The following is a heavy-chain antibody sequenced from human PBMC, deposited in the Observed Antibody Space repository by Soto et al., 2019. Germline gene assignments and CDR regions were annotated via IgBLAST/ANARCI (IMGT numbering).Heavy chain of an antibody. J-gene: IGHJ5*02. Sequence: SETLSLTCAVYGGSFSGYYWSWIRQPPGKGLEWIGEINHSGSTNYNSSLKSRVTISVDTSKNQFSLKLSSVAAADTAVYYCARGRRGGYCSGGSCYSTNAWGQGTLVTVSS. V-gene: IGHV4-34*01. CDR2: INHSGST. CDR3: ARGRRGGYCSGGSCYSTNA. D-gene: IGHD2-15*01. CDR1: GGSFSGYY.